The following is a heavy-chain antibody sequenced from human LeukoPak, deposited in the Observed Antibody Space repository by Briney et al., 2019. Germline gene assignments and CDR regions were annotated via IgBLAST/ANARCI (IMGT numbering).Heavy chain of an antibody. CDR1: GGSISSSSYY. CDR3: ARASSGTSGWYY. Sequence: PSETLSLTCTVSGGSISSSSYYWGWIRQPPGKGLEWIGSIYYSGSTYYNPSLKSRVTISVDTSKNQFSLKLSSVTAADTAVYYCARASSGTSGWYYWGQGTLVTVSS. J-gene: IGHJ4*02. D-gene: IGHD6-19*01. CDR2: IYYSGST. V-gene: IGHV4-39*07.